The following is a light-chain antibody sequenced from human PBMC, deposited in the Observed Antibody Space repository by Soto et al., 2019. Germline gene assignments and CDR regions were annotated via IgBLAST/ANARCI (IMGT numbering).Light chain of an antibody. CDR2: GVS. Sequence: EIVLRQSPGTLSLFPGERATLSCRASQSVSSIYFAWYQQKRGQAPRLLIYGVSSRATGIPDRFSGSGSGTDLTITISRLEPEDFEVYYCQQHGTSPITFGQGTRLENK. V-gene: IGKV3-20*01. J-gene: IGKJ5*01. CDR3: QQHGTSPIT. CDR1: QSVSSIY.